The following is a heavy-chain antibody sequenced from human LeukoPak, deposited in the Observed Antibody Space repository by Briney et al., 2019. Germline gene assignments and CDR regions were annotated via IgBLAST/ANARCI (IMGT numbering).Heavy chain of an antibody. D-gene: IGHD3-22*01. CDR1: GFTFSSYW. V-gene: IGHV3-7*01. CDR2: IKQDGSEK. Sequence: PGGSLRLSCAASGFTFSSYWMSWVRQAPGKGLEWVANIKQDGSEKYYVDSVKGRFTISRDNAKNSLYLQMNSLRAENTAVYYYAREERITMIVVVAYYFDYWGQGTLVTVSS. CDR3: AREERITMIVVVAYYFDY. J-gene: IGHJ4*02.